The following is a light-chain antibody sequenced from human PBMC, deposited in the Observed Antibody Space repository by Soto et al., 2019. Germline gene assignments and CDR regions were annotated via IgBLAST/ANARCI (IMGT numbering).Light chain of an antibody. J-gene: IGKJ4*01. V-gene: IGKV1-33*01. CDR2: DAS. Sequence: DIQMTQSPSSLSASVGDRVTITCQASQDISNYLNWYQQKPGKAPKLLIYDASNLETGVPSRFSGSGSATDFTFTIISLQPEDIATYYCQQYDNLQLTFGGGTKVEIK. CDR1: QDISNY. CDR3: QQYDNLQLT.